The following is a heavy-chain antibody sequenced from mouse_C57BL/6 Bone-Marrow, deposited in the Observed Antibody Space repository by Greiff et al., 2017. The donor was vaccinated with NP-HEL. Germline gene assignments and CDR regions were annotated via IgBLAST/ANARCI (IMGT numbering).Heavy chain of an antibody. J-gene: IGHJ2*01. CDR2: IYPRSGNT. CDR3: ARDAYYYGSPWDY. V-gene: IGHV1-81*01. CDR1: GYTFTSYG. D-gene: IGHD1-1*01. Sequence: VKLVESGAELARPGASVKLSCKASGYTFTSYGISWVKQRTGQGLEWIGEIYPRSGNTYYNEKFKGKATLTADKSSSTAYMELRSLTSEDSAVYFCARDAYYYGSPWDYWGQGTTLTVSS.